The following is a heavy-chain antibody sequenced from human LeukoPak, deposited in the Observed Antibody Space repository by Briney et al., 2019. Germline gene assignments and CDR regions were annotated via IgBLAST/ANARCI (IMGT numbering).Heavy chain of an antibody. Sequence: SVKVSCKASGGTFSSYAISWVRQRPAQGLELMGRIITISGTANYSQTFQGRVTINTDESTSTAYTELSSLRSEDTAVYDCARKLVNTRAAFDIWGQGTMVTVSS. CDR3: ARKLVNTRAAFDI. CDR2: IITISGTA. D-gene: IGHD3-9*01. J-gene: IGHJ3*02. V-gene: IGHV1-69*05. CDR1: GGTFSSYA.